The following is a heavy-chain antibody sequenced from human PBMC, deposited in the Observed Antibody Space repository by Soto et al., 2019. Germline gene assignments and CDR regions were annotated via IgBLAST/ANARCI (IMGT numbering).Heavy chain of an antibody. V-gene: IGHV1-3*01. CDR3: ATGSRRDY. J-gene: IGHJ4*02. CDR2: VNAGNGNT. Sequence: QVQLVQSGAEVKKPGASEKVSCKASGYTFTSYAMHWVRQAPGQRLEWMGWVNAGNGNTKYSQRFQGRVTITRNTSASTAYMELSSLRSEDTAVYYCATGSRRDYWGQGTQVIVSS. CDR1: GYTFTSYA.